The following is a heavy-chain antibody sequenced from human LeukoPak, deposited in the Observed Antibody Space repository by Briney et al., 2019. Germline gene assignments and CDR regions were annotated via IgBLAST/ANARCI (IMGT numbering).Heavy chain of an antibody. CDR1: GGSFSGYY. J-gene: IGHJ5*02. CDR3: ARGVGRFLEWSLKNNWFDP. Sequence: SETLSLTCAVYGGSFSGYYWSWIRQPPGKGLEWIGEINHSGSTNYNPSLKSRVNISVDTSKNQFSLKLSSVTAADTAVYYCARGVGRFLEWSLKNNWFDPWGQGTLVTVSS. V-gene: IGHV4-34*01. CDR2: INHSGST. D-gene: IGHD3-3*01.